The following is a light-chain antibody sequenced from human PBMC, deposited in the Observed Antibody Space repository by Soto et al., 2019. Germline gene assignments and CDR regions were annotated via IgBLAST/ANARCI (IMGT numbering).Light chain of an antibody. Sequence: QSLLTQPPSASGTPGQRVPISRSGSSSNIGRNPVYWYQQVPGTAPKLLFYTNDQRPSGVPDRFSGSKSGTSASLAISGLRSEDEADYYCAAWDDSLSGPVFGGGTQLTVL. CDR3: AAWDDSLSGPV. CDR1: SSNIGRNP. J-gene: IGLJ3*02. CDR2: TND. V-gene: IGLV1-47*02.